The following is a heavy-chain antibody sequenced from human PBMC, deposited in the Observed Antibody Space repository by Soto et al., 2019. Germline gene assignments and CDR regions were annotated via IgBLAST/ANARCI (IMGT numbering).Heavy chain of an antibody. J-gene: IGHJ3*02. CDR3: AKDPTYYYDSSGYYQTDAFDI. CDR1: GFTFSSYA. Sequence: GGSLRLSCAASGFTFSSYAMSWVRQAPGKGLERVSAISGSGGSTYYADSVKGRFTISRDNSKNTLYLQMNSLRAEDTAVYYCAKDPTYYYDSSGYYQTDAFDIWGQGTMVTVSS. D-gene: IGHD3-22*01. V-gene: IGHV3-23*01. CDR2: ISGSGGST.